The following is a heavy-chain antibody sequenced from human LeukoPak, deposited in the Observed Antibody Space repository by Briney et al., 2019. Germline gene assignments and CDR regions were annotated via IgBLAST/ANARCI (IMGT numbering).Heavy chain of an antibody. CDR1: GYTFTGYY. J-gene: IGHJ4*02. V-gene: IGHV1-2*02. Sequence: WASVKVSCKASGYTFTGYYMHWVRQAPGQGLEWMGWINPNSGGTNYAQKLQGRVTMTTDTSTSTAYMELRSLRSDDTAVYYCARDLAVDYYDSSGPAVSDYWGQGTLVTVSS. CDR3: ARDLAVDYYDSSGPAVSDY. CDR2: INPNSGGT. D-gene: IGHD3-22*01.